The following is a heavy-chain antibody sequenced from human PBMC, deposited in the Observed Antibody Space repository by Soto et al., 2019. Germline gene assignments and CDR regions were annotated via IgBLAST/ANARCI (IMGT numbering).Heavy chain of an antibody. J-gene: IGHJ4*02. CDR3: ARVGSRLPLFDY. Sequence: SETLSLTCTVSGGSISSYYWSWIRQPSGKGLEWIGYIYYSGSTNYNPSLKSRVTISVDTSKNQFSLKLSSVTAADTAVYYCARVGSRLPLFDYWGQGTLVTVSS. D-gene: IGHD5-12*01. CDR2: IYYSGST. CDR1: GGSISSYY. V-gene: IGHV4-59*01.